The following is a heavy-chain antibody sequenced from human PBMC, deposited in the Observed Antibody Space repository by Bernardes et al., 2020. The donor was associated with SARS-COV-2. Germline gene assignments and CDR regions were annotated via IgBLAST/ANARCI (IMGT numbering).Heavy chain of an antibody. CDR2: ISYIGST. Sequence: SDPLSLTCTVSGGSIGRFYWSWIRQPPGKGLEWIGYISYIGSTNYNPSLKSRVTISVDRSKNQFSLKLSSVTAADTAVYYCARLPGSSNWSYYFDHWGQGTLVTVSS. J-gene: IGHJ4*02. CDR1: GGSIGRFY. D-gene: IGHD6-13*01. CDR3: ARLPGSSNWSYYFDH. V-gene: IGHV4-59*08.